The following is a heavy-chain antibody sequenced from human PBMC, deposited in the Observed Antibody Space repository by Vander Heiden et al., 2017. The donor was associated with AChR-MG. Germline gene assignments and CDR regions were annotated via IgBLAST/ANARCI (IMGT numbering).Heavy chain of an antibody. V-gene: IGHV3-64*01. CDR1: GFPFSYYA. CDR2: ISSNGGHT. J-gene: IGHJ3*01. Sequence: EVQLVESGGGLVQPGGSLRLSCAASGFPFSYYAMPWVRQAPGKGLEYVSGISSNGGHTYYANSVKGRVTISRDNSKNTLYLQMGSLRAEDMGVYYCARAIAVVAFDLWGQGTMVTVSS. CDR3: ARAIAVVAFDL. D-gene: IGHD2-21*01.